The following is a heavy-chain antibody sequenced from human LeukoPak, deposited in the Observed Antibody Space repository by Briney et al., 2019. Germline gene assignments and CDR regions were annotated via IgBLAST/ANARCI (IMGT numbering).Heavy chain of an antibody. J-gene: IGHJ4*02. CDR3: AKDGYCGGDCYDVDY. CDR2: ISGSGGST. V-gene: IGHV3-23*01. CDR1: GFSFSSYA. Sequence: GGSLRLSCAASGFSFSSYAMSWVRQAPGKGREWVSAISGSGGSTYYADSVKGRFTISRDNSKNTLYLQMNSLRAEDTAVYYCAKDGYCGGDCYDVDYWGQGTLVTVSS. D-gene: IGHD2-21*01.